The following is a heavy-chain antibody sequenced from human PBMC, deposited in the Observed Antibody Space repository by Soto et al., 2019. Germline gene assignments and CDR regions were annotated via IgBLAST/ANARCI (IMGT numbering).Heavy chain of an antibody. V-gene: IGHV3-30*18. Sequence: GGSLRLSCAASGFTFSSYGMHWVRQAPGKGLEWVAVISYDGSNKYYAESVKGRFTISRDNSKNTLYLQMNSLRAEDTAVYYCAKDGSIAVADFFDYWGQGTLVTVSS. CDR1: GFTFSSYG. CDR2: ISYDGSNK. CDR3: AKDGSIAVADFFDY. J-gene: IGHJ4*02. D-gene: IGHD6-19*01.